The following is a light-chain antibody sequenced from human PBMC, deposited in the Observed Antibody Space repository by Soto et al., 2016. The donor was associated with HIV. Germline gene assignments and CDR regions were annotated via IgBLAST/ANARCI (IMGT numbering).Light chain of an antibody. CDR3: QHYKT. CDR1: QSISSW. J-gene: IGKJ1*01. Sequence: DIQMTQSPSTLSASVGDRVTITCRASQSISSWLAWYQQKPGKAPKLLIYKASSLESGVPSRFSGSGSGTEFTLTISSLQPDDFATYYCQHYKTFGQGTKGGNQT. V-gene: IGKV1-5*03. CDR2: KAS.